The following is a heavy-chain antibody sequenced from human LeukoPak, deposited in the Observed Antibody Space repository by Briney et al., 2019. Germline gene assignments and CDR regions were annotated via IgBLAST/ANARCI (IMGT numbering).Heavy chain of an antibody. CDR1: GFTFSSYA. D-gene: IGHD6-13*01. Sequence: PGGSLRLSCAASGFTFSSYAMHWVRQAQGKGLEYVSAISSNGGSTSYANSVKGRFTISRDNSKNTLYLQMGSLRTEDTALYYCAKEDYSSSWYALDYWGQGTLVTVSS. CDR2: ISSNGGST. V-gene: IGHV3-64*01. CDR3: AKEDYSSSWYALDY. J-gene: IGHJ4*02.